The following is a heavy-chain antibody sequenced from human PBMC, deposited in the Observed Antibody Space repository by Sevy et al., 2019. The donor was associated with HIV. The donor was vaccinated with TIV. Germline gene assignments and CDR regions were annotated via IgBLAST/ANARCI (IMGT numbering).Heavy chain of an antibody. V-gene: IGHV3-30*02. Sequence: GGSLRLSCAASGFRFNNFDMYWVRQAPGKGLEGVAFIRNDGINKYYVDSVKGRSTISRDNSKDTLYLEMKSLRLEDTAIYYCAKGGSGGIDHYGMDVWGQGTTVTVSS. J-gene: IGHJ6*02. D-gene: IGHD6-25*01. CDR1: GFRFNNFD. CDR3: AKGGSGGIDHYGMDV. CDR2: IRNDGINK.